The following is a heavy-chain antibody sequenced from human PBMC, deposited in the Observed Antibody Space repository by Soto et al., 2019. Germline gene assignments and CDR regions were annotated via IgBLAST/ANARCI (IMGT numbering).Heavy chain of an antibody. J-gene: IGHJ6*02. V-gene: IGHV4-4*07. CDR1: GGSISSYY. D-gene: IGHD5-12*01. CDR3: ARVNIVARDYYYGMDV. CDR2: IYTSGST. Sequence: QVQLQESGPGLVKPSETLSPTCTVSGGSISSYYWSWIRQPAGKGLEWIGRIYTSGSTNYNPSLKRRVTMSVDTSKNQFSLKLSSVTAADTAVYYCARVNIVARDYYYGMDVWGQGTTVTVSS.